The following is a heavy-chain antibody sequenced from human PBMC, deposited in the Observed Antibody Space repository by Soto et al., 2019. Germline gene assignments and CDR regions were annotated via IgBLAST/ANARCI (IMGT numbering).Heavy chain of an antibody. CDR2: IDPSDSYS. CDR3: ARHFPLPTDLQFYYYYYYGVDV. CDR1: GYNFTTFW. J-gene: IGHJ6*02. Sequence: GESLKISCKASGYNFTTFWISWMRQVPGKGLEWMGRIDPSDSYSNYSPSFQGHITISADKSINTAYLHFSNLKASDTAVYYCARHFPLPTDLQFYYYYYYGVDVWGHGTAVTVSS. V-gene: IGHV5-10-1*01. D-gene: IGHD3-3*02.